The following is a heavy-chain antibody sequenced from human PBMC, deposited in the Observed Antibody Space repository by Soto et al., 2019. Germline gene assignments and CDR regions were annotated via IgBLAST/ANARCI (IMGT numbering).Heavy chain of an antibody. CDR1: GGSISSGGYY. CDR3: ARDRGLDYLNWFDP. J-gene: IGHJ5*02. V-gene: IGHV4-31*03. D-gene: IGHD4-17*01. CDR2: IYYSGST. Sequence: PSETLSLTCTVSGGSISSGGYYWSWIRQHPGKGLEWIGYIYYSGSTYYNPSLKSRVTISVDTSKNQFSLKLSSVTAADTAVYYCARDRGLDYLNWFDPWGQGTLVTSPQ.